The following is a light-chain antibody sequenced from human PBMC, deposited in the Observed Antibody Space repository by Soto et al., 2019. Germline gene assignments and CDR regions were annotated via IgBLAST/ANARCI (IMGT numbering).Light chain of an antibody. Sequence: DIQMTQSPSTLSGSVGSRVTITCRASQTISSWLAWYQQKPGKAPKLLIYDASNLETGVQSRFSGSGSGTDFTFTISSLQPEDIATYYCQQYDNLPLTFGGGTKVDTK. CDR1: QTISSW. CDR3: QQYDNLPLT. V-gene: IGKV1-33*01. CDR2: DAS. J-gene: IGKJ4*01.